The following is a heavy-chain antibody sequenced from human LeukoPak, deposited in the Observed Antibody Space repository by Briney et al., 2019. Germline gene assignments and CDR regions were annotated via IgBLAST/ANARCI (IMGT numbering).Heavy chain of an antibody. Sequence: SQTLSLTCAISGDSVSSNSASWNWIRQSPSRGLELRGRTYYRSKWYFEYAVSVKSRISINPDTSQNQFSLQLSSLTMQDTAVYYCARAGGTFDNWGQGTLVTVSS. CDR1: GDSVSSNSAS. CDR3: ARAGGTFDN. V-gene: IGHV6-1*01. J-gene: IGHJ4*02. CDR2: TYYRSKWYF. D-gene: IGHD1-1*01.